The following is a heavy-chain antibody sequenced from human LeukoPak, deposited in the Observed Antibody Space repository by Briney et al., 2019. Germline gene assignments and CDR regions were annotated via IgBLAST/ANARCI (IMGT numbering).Heavy chain of an antibody. J-gene: IGHJ4*02. V-gene: IGHV3-23*01. CDR3: ANSGGFYSVFDH. D-gene: IGHD3-22*01. CDR2: ISGSGGSI. Sequence: GGSLRLSCAASGFTFSSYSMNWVRQAPGKGLEWVSGISGSGGSIYYADSVKGRFTISRDNSKNTQYLQMSSLRAEDTAVYYCANSGGFYSVFDHWGQGILVTVSS. CDR1: GFTFSSYS.